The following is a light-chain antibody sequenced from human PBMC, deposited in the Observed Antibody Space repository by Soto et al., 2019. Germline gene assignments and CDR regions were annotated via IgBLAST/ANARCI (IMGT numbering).Light chain of an antibody. CDR2: AAS. CDR1: QSVRSN. CDR3: QQYNNWQP. V-gene: IGKV3-15*01. J-gene: IGKJ1*01. Sequence: VISQSPVTLSVSPGERATLSCRASQSVRSNLAWYHQRPGQAPRLLIYAASARATGIPARFSGSGSGTEFTLTISGLQSEDFGLYYCQQYNNWQPFGQGTKVAIK.